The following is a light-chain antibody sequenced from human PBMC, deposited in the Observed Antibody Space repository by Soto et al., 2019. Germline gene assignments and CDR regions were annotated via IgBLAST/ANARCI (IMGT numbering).Light chain of an antibody. J-gene: IGKJ1*01. V-gene: IGKV3-15*01. CDR1: QSVSSN. CDR3: QQYYNWPPT. CDR2: GAS. Sequence: EIVMTQSPATLSVSPGERATLSCRASQSVSSNLAWYQQKPGQAPRLLLYGASTRATGIPARFSGSGSGTEFTLTISSLQSEDFAVYYCQQYYNWPPTFGQGTKVDIK.